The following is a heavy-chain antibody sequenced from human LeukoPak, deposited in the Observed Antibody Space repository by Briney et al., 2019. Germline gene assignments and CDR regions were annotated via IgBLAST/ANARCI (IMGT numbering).Heavy chain of an antibody. J-gene: IGHJ4*02. D-gene: IGHD3-9*01. CDR1: GFTFSGYP. Sequence: PGGSLRLSCAASGFTFSGYPIHWVRQAPGKGLEWVAVIWYDGSNKYYADSVKGRFTISRDNSKNTLYLQMNSLRAEDTAVYYCAKDGNDVLRYFDWSLTPYYFDCWGQGTLVTVSS. V-gene: IGHV3-30*02. CDR2: IWYDGSNK. CDR3: AKDGNDVLRYFDWSLTPYYFDC.